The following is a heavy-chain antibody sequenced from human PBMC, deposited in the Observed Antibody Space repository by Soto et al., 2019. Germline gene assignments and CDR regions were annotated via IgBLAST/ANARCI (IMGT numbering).Heavy chain of an antibody. D-gene: IGHD3-22*01. CDR3: ARGFYYDSGYWAAFDI. V-gene: IGHV1-2*02. Sequence: ASVKVSCKASGYTFSGSYMHWVRQAPGQGLEWMGWINHNSGDTNYAQKFQGRVIMTRDTSISTAYMELSGLRSDDTAVYYCARGFYYDSGYWAAFDIWGQGTMVTVSS. CDR2: INHNSGDT. J-gene: IGHJ3*02. CDR1: GYTFSGSY.